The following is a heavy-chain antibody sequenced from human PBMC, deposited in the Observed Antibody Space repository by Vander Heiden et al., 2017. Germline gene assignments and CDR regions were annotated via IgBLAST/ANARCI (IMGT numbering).Heavy chain of an antibody. J-gene: IGHJ5*02. CDR3: TTESGDWFDP. V-gene: IGHV3-15*07. Sequence: EVQLVESGGGVVKPGGSLRFSCAASGFTFSNAWMYWVRQAPGMGLEWVGRIKSKTDGGTTDYAAPVKGRFTISRYDSKNTLYLQMSSLKTEDTAVYYCTTESGDWFDPWGQGTLVTVSS. CDR1: GFTFSNAW. CDR2: IKSKTDGGTT.